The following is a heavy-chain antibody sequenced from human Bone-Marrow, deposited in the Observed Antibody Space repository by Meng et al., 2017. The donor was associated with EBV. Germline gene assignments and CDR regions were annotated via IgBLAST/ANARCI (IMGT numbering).Heavy chain of an antibody. CDR2: MNPNSGNT. CDR3: ARAIGSSRPNDY. D-gene: IGHD6-6*01. J-gene: IGHJ4*02. V-gene: IGHV1-8*01. Sequence: QVQLVQSGAEGKKPGSSVKVSCKASGGTFTSYDINWVRQATGQGLEWMGWMNPNSGNTGYAQKFQGRVTMTRNTSISTAYMELSSLRSDDTAVYYCARAIGSSRPNDYWGQGTLVTVSS. CDR1: GGTFTSYD.